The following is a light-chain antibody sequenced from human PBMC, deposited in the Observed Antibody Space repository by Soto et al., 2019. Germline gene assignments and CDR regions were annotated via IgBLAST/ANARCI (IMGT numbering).Light chain of an antibody. CDR2: NAS. V-gene: IGKV1-5*03. J-gene: IGKJ1*01. CDR1: QSISSW. Sequence: DIQMTQSPSTLSASVGDRVTITCRASQSISSWLAWYQQKPVKAPKLLIYNASSLESVVPSRFSGSGSGTEFTLTISSLQPDDFATYYCQQYNSYPWTFGQGTKV. CDR3: QQYNSYPWT.